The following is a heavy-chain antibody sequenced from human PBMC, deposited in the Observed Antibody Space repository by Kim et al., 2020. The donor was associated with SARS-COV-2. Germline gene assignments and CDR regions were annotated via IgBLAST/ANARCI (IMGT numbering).Heavy chain of an antibody. CDR2: IGTAGDT. V-gene: IGHV3-13*04. CDR3: ARGGAGIAVAEYYFDY. D-gene: IGHD6-19*01. J-gene: IGHJ4*02. Sequence: GGSLRLSCAASGFTFSSYDMHWVRQATGKGLEWVSAIGTAGDTYYPGSVKGRFTISRENAKNSLYLQMNSLRAGDTAVYYCARGGAGIAVAEYYFDYWGQGTLVTVSS. CDR1: GFTFSSYD.